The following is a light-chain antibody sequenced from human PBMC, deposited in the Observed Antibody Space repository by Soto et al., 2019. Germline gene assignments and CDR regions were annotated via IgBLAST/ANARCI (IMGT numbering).Light chain of an antibody. CDR2: GAS. J-gene: IGKJ1*01. CDR3: QQYNNWWT. Sequence: IVFAQSPGTLSLSPGERATLSFRASQSVRSYLAWYKQKPGQAPRLLIYGASTRATGIPARLSGSGSGTEFTLTISSLKSEDFAVYYCQQYNNWWTFGHGTKVDIK. CDR1: QSVRSY. V-gene: IGKV3-15*01.